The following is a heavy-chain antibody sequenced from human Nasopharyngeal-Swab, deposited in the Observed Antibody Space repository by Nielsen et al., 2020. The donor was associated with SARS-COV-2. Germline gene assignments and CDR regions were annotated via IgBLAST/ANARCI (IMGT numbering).Heavy chain of an antibody. D-gene: IGHD6-13*01. V-gene: IGHV3-21*01. Sequence: GGSLRLSCTASGFTFSTYSMNWVRQAPGQGLEWVSSISGTSTYIYYADSVKGRFTVSRDNARNSVYLQMNSLSGDDTAVYFCARDLVSSWRAIGNWYFDLWGRGTLVTVSS. CDR1: GFTFSTYS. CDR3: ARDLVSSWRAIGNWYFDL. J-gene: IGHJ2*01. CDR2: ISGTSTYI.